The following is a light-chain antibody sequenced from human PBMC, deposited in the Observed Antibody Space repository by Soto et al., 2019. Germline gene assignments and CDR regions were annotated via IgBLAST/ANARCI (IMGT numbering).Light chain of an antibody. V-gene: IGKV3-20*01. Sequence: EIVLTQSPGTLSLSPGERATLSCRASQSVSSSYLAWYQQKPGQAPRLLIYDASRRATGIPDRFSGSGSGTDFTLIISRLEPEDFAVYYCQQYGRSPGTFGQGTKVEIK. CDR3: QQYGRSPGT. J-gene: IGKJ1*01. CDR2: DAS. CDR1: QSVSSSY.